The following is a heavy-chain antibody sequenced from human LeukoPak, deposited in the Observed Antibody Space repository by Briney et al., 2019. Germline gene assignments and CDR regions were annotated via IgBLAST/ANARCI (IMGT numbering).Heavy chain of an antibody. CDR3: ARDGRSGWYYFDY. J-gene: IGHJ4*02. D-gene: IGHD6-19*01. CDR1: GYTFTDYY. Sequence: GASVKVSCKASGYTFTDYYTHWVRQAPGQGLEWMGCINPNSGGADYTQKFQGRVTMTRDTSINIAYMELSSLRSDDTAMYYCARDGRSGWYYFDYWGQGTLVTVSS. CDR2: INPNSGGA. V-gene: IGHV1-2*02.